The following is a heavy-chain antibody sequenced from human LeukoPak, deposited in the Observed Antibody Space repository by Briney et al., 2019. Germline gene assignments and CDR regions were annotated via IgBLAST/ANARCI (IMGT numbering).Heavy chain of an antibody. J-gene: IGHJ6*03. CDR2: IYPGDSDT. CDR1: GYTFSSYW. Sequence: PGESLKISCKGSGYTFSSYWIGWVRQMPGKGLEWMGIIYPGDSDTIYRPSFRGQVTISADKSADSTYLQWASLKASDSGTYYCARQGYDYHYYYMDVWGKGTTVTVSS. V-gene: IGHV5-51*01. D-gene: IGHD3-3*01. CDR3: ARQGYDYHYYYMDV.